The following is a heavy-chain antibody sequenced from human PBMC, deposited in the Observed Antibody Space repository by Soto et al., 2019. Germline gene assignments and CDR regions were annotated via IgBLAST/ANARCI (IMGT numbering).Heavy chain of an antibody. CDR3: ARGQYYYGSGSYYAFDI. CDR2: INHSGST. CDR1: GVSISSSIDY. D-gene: IGHD3-10*01. Sequence: ASETLSLTCTVSGVSISSSIDYWDWIRQPPGKGLEWIGEINHSGSTNYNPSLKSRVTISVDTSKNQFSLKLSSVTAADTAVYYCARGQYYYGSGSYYAFDIWGQGTMVTVSS. V-gene: IGHV4-39*07. J-gene: IGHJ3*02.